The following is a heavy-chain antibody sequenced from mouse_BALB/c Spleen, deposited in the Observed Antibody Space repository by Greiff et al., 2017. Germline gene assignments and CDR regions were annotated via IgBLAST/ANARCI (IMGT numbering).Heavy chain of an antibody. CDR3: AATYYRYDEGNYFDY. CDR2: ISSGGSYT. CDR1: GFTFRSNG. J-gene: IGHJ2*01. Sequence: DVQLVESGGDLVKPGGSLKLSCAASGFTFRSNGMSWVRQTPDKRLEWVATISSGGSYTYYPDSVQGRFTISRDNAKNTLYLQMSSLKSEDTAMYYCAATYYRYDEGNYFDYWGQGTTLTVSS. V-gene: IGHV5-6*01. D-gene: IGHD2-14*01.